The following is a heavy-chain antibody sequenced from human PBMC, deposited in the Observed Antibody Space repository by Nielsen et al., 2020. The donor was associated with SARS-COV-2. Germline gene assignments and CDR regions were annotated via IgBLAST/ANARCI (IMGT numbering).Heavy chain of an antibody. D-gene: IGHD3-3*01. Sequence: GESLKISCAASGFTFSSYAMSWVRQAPGKGLEWVSVIYSGGSSTYYADSVKGRFTISRDNAKNSLYLQMNSLRAEDTALYYCAKDMGDFWSGPWGQGTLVTVSS. V-gene: IGHV3-23*03. J-gene: IGHJ4*02. CDR3: AKDMGDFWSGP. CDR2: IYSGGSST. CDR1: GFTFSSYA.